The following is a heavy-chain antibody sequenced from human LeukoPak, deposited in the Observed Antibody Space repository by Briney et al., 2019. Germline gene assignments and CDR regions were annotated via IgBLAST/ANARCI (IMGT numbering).Heavy chain of an antibody. V-gene: IGHV1-46*01. CDR2: INPSDGTR. J-gene: IGHJ6*03. CDR3: ARAVSRYYYYYMDV. Sequence: GASVKVSCKASGHIFTSSYTHWVRQAPGQGLEWMGVINPSDGTRNYAQKFQGRVTITRNTSISTAYMELSSLRSEDTAVYYCARAVSRYYYYYMDVWGKGTTVTVSS. D-gene: IGHD3-16*01. CDR1: GHIFTSSY.